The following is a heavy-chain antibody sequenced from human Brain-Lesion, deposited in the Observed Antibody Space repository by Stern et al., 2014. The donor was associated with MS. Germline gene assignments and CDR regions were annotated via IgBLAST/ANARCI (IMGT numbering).Heavy chain of an antibody. D-gene: IGHD1-26*01. V-gene: IGHV4-39*01. Sequence: VQLVESGPGLVKPSETLSLTCTVSGGSISSSTYYWAWIRQPPGKGLEWIGNIYYSGFTYYNPSLKSRVTISVDMSKNQFSLKLSSVTAADTAIYYCARHDSVPRPSQLYSARDRGPGYFDYWGQGTLVNVSS. CDR2: IYYSGFT. J-gene: IGHJ4*02. CDR3: ARHDSVPRPSQLYSARDRGPGYFDY. CDR1: GGSISSSTYY.